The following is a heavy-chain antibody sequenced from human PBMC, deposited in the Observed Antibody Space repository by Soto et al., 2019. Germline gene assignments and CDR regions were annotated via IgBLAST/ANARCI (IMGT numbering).Heavy chain of an antibody. CDR1: GGSISSGGYY. CDR3: ARPPPYSSEGAFDI. CDR2: IYYSGST. V-gene: IGHV4-31*03. D-gene: IGHD6-19*01. Sequence: SETLSLTCTVSGGSISSGGYYWSWIRQHPGKGLEWIGYIYYSGSTYYNPSLKSRVTISVDTSKNQFSLKLSSVTAADTAVYYCARPPPYSSEGAFDIWGQGTMVTVSS. J-gene: IGHJ3*02.